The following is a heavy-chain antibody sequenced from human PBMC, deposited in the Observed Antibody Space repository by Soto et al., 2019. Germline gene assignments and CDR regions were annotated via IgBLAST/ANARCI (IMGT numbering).Heavy chain of an antibody. J-gene: IGHJ4*02. CDR3: AKSLSALFSLGDFKY. D-gene: IGHD2-21*01. V-gene: IGHV3-23*01. CDR2: ISGSGTST. Sequence: GSLRLSCAASGFTFSSYALNWVRQAPGKGLEWVAEISGSGTSTYYAPSVKGRFIISSDSSKNTLYLRMYSLRAEDTAMYYCAKSLSALFSLGDFKYWGQGALVTVS. CDR1: GFTFSSYA.